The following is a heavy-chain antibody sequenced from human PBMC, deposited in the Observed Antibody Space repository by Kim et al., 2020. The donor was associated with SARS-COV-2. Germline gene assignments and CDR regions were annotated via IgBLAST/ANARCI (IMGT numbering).Heavy chain of an antibody. CDR1: GGSFSGYY. Sequence: SETLSLTCAVYGGSFSGYYWSWIRQPPGKGLEWIGEINHSGSTNYNPYLKSRVTISVDTSKNQFSLKLSTVTAADTAVYYCARVAYYYGSGSSHFDYWGQGTLVTVSS. CDR3: ARVAYYYGSGSSHFDY. CDR2: INHSGST. D-gene: IGHD3-10*01. J-gene: IGHJ4*02. V-gene: IGHV4-34*01.